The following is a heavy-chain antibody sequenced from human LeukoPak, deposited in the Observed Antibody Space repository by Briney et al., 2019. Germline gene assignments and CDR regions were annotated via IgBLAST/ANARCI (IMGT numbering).Heavy chain of an antibody. D-gene: IGHD3-10*01. J-gene: IGHJ6*02. V-gene: IGHV1-69*01. CDR1: GGTFSSYA. CDR3: ARHSSFHLWFGEFVGYYYYGMDV. Sequence: SVKVSCKASGGTFSSYAISWVRQAPGQGLEWMGGIIPIFGTANYAQKFQGRVTITADESTSTAYMELSSVTAADTAVYYCARHSSFHLWFGEFVGYYYYGMDVWGQGTTVTVSS. CDR2: IIPIFGTA.